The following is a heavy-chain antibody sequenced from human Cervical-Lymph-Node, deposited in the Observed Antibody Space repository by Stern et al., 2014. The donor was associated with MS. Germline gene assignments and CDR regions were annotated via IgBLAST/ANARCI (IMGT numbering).Heavy chain of an antibody. CDR2: ISFDGSNK. D-gene: IGHD3-22*01. CDR1: GFTFSRYA. CDR3: ARDGYYDSSGYDAFDI. Sequence: VQLVQSGGGVVQPGRSLRLSCAASGFTFSRYAMHWVRQAPGKGLEWVAVISFDGSNKYYAGSVKGRFTICRDNSKNTLYLQMNSLRAEDTAVYDCARDGYYDSSGYDAFDIWGQGTMVTVSS. V-gene: IGHV3-30-3*01. J-gene: IGHJ3*02.